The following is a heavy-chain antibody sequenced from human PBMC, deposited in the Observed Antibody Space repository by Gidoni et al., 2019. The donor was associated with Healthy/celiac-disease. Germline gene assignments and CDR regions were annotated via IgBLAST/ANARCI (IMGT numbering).Heavy chain of an antibody. Sequence: QVQLQESGPGLVKPSQTLSLTCTVSGGSISSGGYYWSWIRQHPGKGLEWFGYIYYGGSTYYNPSLKSRVTISVDTSKNQFSLKLSSVTAADTAVYYCARGVSPGVVIINYYYYYLDVWGKGTTVTVSS. V-gene: IGHV4-31*03. D-gene: IGHD3-3*01. CDR2: IYYGGST. J-gene: IGHJ6*03. CDR1: GGSISSGGYY. CDR3: ARGVSPGVVIINYYYYYLDV.